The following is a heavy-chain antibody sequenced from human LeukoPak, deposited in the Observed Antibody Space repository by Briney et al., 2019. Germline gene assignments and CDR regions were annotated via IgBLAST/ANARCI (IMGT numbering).Heavy chain of an antibody. CDR2: IIPIIGTA. CDR1: GGTFSSYA. J-gene: IGHJ4*02. Sequence: SVKVSCKASGGTFSSYAISWVRQAPGQGLEWMGGIIPIIGTANYAQKFQGRVTITADESTSTAYMELSSLRSEDTAVYYCARGVVVVPAVYFDYWGQGALVTVSS. D-gene: IGHD2-2*01. V-gene: IGHV1-69*13. CDR3: ARGVVVVPAVYFDY.